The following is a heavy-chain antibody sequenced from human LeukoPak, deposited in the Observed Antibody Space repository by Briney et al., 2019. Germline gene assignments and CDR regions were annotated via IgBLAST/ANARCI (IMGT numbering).Heavy chain of an antibody. CDR1: GFTFSNYA. D-gene: IGHD2-15*01. CDR2: IIISGGNT. J-gene: IGHJ4*02. V-gene: IGHV3-23*01. CDR3: AKDATPEY. Sequence: GGSLRLSCAASGFTFSNYAMSWVRQAPGKGLEWVSAIIISGGNTYYADSVKGRFTISRDNSENTLYLQMNSLRAEDTAVYYCAKDATPEYWGQGTLVTVSS.